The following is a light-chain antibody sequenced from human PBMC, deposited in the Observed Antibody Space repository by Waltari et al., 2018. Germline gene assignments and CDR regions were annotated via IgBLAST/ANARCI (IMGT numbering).Light chain of an antibody. CDR3: QDYNTYT. J-gene: IGKJ1*01. CDR2: KES. V-gene: IGKV1-5*03. CDR1: QRISPW. Sequence: DIQMTQSPSTLSASVGDRVTITCRASQRISPWLAWFQQKPGKAPKLLIYKESILQSGVPSRFSVSGAGTEYTLTISSLQPDDLATYYCQDYNTYTFGQGTKVGIK.